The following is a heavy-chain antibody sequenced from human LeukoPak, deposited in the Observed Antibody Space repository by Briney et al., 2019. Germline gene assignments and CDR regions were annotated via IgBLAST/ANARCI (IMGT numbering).Heavy chain of an antibody. CDR2: MNPNSGNT. CDR3: ARGKLERRALYFDY. CDR1: GYTFTSYD. J-gene: IGHJ4*02. Sequence: ASVKVSCKASGYTFTSYDINWVRQATGQGLEWMGWMNPNSGNTGYAQKFQGRVTMTRDTSTSTVYMELSSLRSEDTAVYYCARGKLERRALYFDYWGQGTLVTVSS. V-gene: IGHV1-8*02. D-gene: IGHD1-1*01.